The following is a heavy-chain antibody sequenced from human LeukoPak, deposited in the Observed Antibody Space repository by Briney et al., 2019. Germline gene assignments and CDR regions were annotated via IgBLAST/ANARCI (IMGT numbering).Heavy chain of an antibody. D-gene: IGHD1-26*01. CDR2: ISWNSGSI. Sequence: PGGSLRLSCAASGFTFDDYAMHWVRQAPGKGLEWVSGISWNSGSIGYADSVKGRFTISRDNAKNSLYLQMNSLRAEGTALYYCAKVQSSGSYRTAFDYWGQGTLVTVSS. CDR1: GFTFDDYA. V-gene: IGHV3-9*01. CDR3: AKVQSSGSYRTAFDY. J-gene: IGHJ4*02.